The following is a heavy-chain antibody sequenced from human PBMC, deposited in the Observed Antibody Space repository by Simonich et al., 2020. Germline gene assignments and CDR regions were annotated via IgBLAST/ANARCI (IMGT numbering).Heavy chain of an antibody. Sequence: QVQLVESGGGVVQPGRSLRLSCAASGFTFSSYGMHWVRQAPAKGLGWVEVIWYEGSNKDYADSVKGRFTISRDNSKNTLYLQMNSLRAEDTAVYYCARERAAAGEAFDYWGQGTLVTVSS. J-gene: IGHJ4*02. CDR2: IWYEGSNK. CDR1: GFTFSSYG. CDR3: ARERAAAGEAFDY. V-gene: IGHV3-33*01. D-gene: IGHD6-13*01.